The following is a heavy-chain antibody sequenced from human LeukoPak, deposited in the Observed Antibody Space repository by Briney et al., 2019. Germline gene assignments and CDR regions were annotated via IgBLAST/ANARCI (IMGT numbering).Heavy chain of an antibody. CDR2: INPNSGGT. D-gene: IGHD3-22*01. J-gene: IGHJ4*02. CDR3: ARQYSSGYSYYFDY. V-gene: IGHV1-2*02. CDR1: GYTFTGYY. Sequence: GASVKVSCKASGYTFTGYYTHWVRQAPGQGLEWMGWINPNSGGTNYAQKFQGRVTMTRDTSISTAYMELSRLRSDDTAVYYCARQYSSGYSYYFDYWGQGTLVTVSS.